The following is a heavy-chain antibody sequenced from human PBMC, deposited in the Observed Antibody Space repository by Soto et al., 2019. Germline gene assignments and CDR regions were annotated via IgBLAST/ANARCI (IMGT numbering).Heavy chain of an antibody. Sequence: SVKVSCKASGGTFSSYAISWVRQAPGQGLEWMGGIIPIFGTANYAQKFQGRVTMNTDTSTSTAYMELRSLRSDDTAVYYCASGVATPRVDNWGQGTLVTVSS. J-gene: IGHJ4*02. D-gene: IGHD5-12*01. CDR3: ASGVATPRVDN. CDR2: IIPIFGTA. CDR1: GGTFSSYA. V-gene: IGHV1-69*05.